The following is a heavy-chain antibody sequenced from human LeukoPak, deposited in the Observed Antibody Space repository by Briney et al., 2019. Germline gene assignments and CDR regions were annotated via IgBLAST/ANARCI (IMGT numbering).Heavy chain of an antibody. Sequence: GGSPRLSCAASGFTFSSYSMNWVRQAPGEGLEWVSYISGGSGYIYYADSVKGRFTISRDNAKNSLYLQMNSLRAEDTAVYYCARAIAVAEGYWGQGTLVTVSS. CDR2: ISGGSGYI. CDR1: GFTFSSYS. CDR3: ARAIAVAEGY. D-gene: IGHD6-19*01. V-gene: IGHV3-21*01. J-gene: IGHJ4*02.